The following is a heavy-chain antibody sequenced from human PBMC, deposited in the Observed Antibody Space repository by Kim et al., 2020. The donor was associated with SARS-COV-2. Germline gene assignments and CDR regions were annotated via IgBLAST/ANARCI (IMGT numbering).Heavy chain of an antibody. CDR2: IYSGGST. Sequence: GGSLRLSCAASGFTVSSNYMSWVRQAPGKGLEWVSVIYSGGSTYYADSVKGRFTISRDNSKNTLYLQMNSLRAEDTAVYYCARDIVGYGDYGSGGMDVWGQGTTVTVSS. V-gene: IGHV3-53*01. J-gene: IGHJ6*02. CDR1: GFTVSSNY. D-gene: IGHD4-17*01. CDR3: ARDIVGYGDYGSGGMDV.